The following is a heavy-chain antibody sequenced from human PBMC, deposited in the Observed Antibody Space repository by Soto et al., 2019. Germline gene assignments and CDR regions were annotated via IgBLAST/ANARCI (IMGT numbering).Heavy chain of an antibody. D-gene: IGHD6-13*01. CDR1: GYTFTGDY. CDR3: SRENIGAAVTVYDKYYYDMDA. Sequence: ASVKVSCKASGYTFTGDYMHWVRQAPGQGLEWMGWINPNSGGTNYAQKFQGWVTMTRDTSISTAYMELSRLRSDGTAVDCCSRENIGAAVTVYDKYYYDMDAWGQATTVTVS. CDR2: INPNSGGT. V-gene: IGHV1-2*04. J-gene: IGHJ6*02.